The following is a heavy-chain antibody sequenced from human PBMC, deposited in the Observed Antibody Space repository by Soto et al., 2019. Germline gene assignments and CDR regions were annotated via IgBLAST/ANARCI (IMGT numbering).Heavy chain of an antibody. CDR2: ISWNSGSI. Sequence: EVQLVESGGGLVQPGRSLRLSCAASGFTFDDYAMHWVRQAPGKGLEWVSGISWNSGSIGYADSVKGRFPISRYNAKNSLYLQMNSMRAEDTALYYCAKDAITMVRGVISYYGMDVWGQGTTVTVSS. D-gene: IGHD3-10*01. V-gene: IGHV3-9*01. J-gene: IGHJ6*02. CDR3: AKDAITMVRGVISYYGMDV. CDR1: GFTFDDYA.